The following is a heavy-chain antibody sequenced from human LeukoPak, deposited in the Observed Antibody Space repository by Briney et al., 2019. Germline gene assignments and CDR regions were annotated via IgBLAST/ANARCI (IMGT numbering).Heavy chain of an antibody. CDR3: AKLASKYYDNTDSRTPFDY. J-gene: IGHJ4*02. D-gene: IGHD3-22*01. CDR2: ISGSGGST. V-gene: IGHV3-23*01. Sequence: GGSLRLSCAASGFTFSSYAMSWVRQAPGKGLEWVSAISGSGGSTYYADSVKGRFTISRDNSKNTLYLQMNSLRAEDTAVYYCAKLASKYYDNTDSRTPFDYWGQGTLVTVSS. CDR1: GFTFSSYA.